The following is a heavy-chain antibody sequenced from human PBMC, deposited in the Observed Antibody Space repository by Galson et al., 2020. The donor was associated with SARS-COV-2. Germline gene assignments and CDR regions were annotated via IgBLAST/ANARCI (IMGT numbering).Heavy chain of an antibody. CDR2: IYSGGST. CDR3: ARDTDNYGMDV. J-gene: IGHJ6*02. Sequence: GGSLRLSYAASGFTVSSNYMSWVRQAPGKGLEWVSVIYSGGSTYYADSVKGRFTISRDNSKNTLYLQMNSLRAEDTAVYYCARDTDNYGMDVWGQGTTVTVSS. D-gene: IGHD2-15*01. V-gene: IGHV3-66*02. CDR1: GFTVSSNY.